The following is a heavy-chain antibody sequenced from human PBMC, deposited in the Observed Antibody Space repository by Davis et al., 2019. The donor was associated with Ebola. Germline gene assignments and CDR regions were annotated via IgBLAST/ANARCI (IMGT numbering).Heavy chain of an antibody. CDR1: DVSSSSFDW. D-gene: IGHD1/OR15-1a*01. CDR3: TRGNRECYECLDF. CDR2: ISNRGAI. J-gene: IGHJ4*02. Sequence: MPSETLSLTCTLSDVSSSSFDWWTWVRQSPGKGLEWIGEISNRGAINHNPTLGSRVTISVDKSNNQFSLRLTSVTAADTAIYYCTRGNRECYECLDFWGQGTLVTVSS. V-gene: IGHV4-4*02.